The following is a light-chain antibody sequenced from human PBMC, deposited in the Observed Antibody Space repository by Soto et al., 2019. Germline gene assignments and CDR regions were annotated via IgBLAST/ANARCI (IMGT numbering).Light chain of an antibody. J-gene: IGKJ2*01. CDR2: WAS. V-gene: IGKV4-1*01. Sequence: DIVMTQSPDSLAVSLGERATINCKSGQSVLYSSNNKNYLAWYQQKPGQPPKLLIYWASTRASGVPDRFSGSGSGTDFTLTISSLQAEDVAVYYCQQYYSSPYTFGQGTKVEIK. CDR1: QSVLYSSNNKNY. CDR3: QQYYSSPYT.